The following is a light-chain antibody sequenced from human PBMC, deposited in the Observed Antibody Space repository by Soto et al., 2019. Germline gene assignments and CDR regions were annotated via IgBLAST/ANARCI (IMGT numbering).Light chain of an antibody. J-gene: IGKJ1*01. CDR3: QHYNSYSEV. Sequence: DIQMTQSPSTLSGSVGDRVTITCRASQTISSWLAWYQQKPGKAPKLLIYKASTLKSGVPSRFSGGGSGTEFTLTISSLQPDDFATYYCQHYNSYSEVFGQGTKVDIK. CDR1: QTISSW. V-gene: IGKV1-5*03. CDR2: KAS.